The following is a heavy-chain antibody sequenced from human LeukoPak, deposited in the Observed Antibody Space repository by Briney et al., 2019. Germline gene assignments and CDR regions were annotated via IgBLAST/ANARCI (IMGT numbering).Heavy chain of an antibody. D-gene: IGHD5-18*01. CDR1: GFTFSSYS. Sequence: GGSLRLSCAASGFTFSSYSMNWVRQAPGKGLEWVSSISSSSSYIYYADSVKGRFTISRDNAKNSLYLQMNSLRAEDTAVYYCARSALYSYGYWFDSWGQGTLVSVSS. V-gene: IGHV3-21*01. CDR2: ISSSSSYI. CDR3: ARSALYSYGYWFDS. J-gene: IGHJ5*01.